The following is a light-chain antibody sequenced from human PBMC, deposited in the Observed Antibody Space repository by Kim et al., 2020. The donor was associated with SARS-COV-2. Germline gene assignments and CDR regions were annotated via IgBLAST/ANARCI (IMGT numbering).Light chain of an antibody. CDR2: GAS. Sequence: SGSQGERATLSCRASQSVSSNLAWYQQKPGQTPRLLIYGASTRATGIPARFSGSGSGTEFTLTISSLQSEDCAVYYCQQYNNWLTFGGGTKVDIK. CDR1: QSVSSN. J-gene: IGKJ4*01. CDR3: QQYNNWLT. V-gene: IGKV3-15*01.